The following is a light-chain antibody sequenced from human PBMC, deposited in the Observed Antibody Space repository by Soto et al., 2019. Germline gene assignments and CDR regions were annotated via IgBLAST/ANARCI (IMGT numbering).Light chain of an antibody. CDR2: GAS. CDR3: QHYSNSPPQFT. J-gene: IGKJ3*01. Sequence: EIVLTQSPATLSLSPGERATLSCRASQSVSTNYLAWYQQRPGQAPRLLIFGASYRATGIPDRFSGSGSRTHFTHTTSTLEPEDFALYYCQHYSNSPPQFTFGPGTKVDSK. CDR1: QSVSTNY. V-gene: IGKV3-20*01.